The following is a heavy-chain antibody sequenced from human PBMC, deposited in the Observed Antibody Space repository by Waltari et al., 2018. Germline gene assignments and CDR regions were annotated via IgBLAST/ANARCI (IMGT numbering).Heavy chain of an antibody. Sequence: EVQLVESGGGLVQPGGSLRLSCAASGFTFSSYWMSWVRQAPGTGLEWVAHIKQDGSEKYYVDSVKGRFTISRDNAKNSLYLQMNSLRAEDTAVYYCARDQYSSWYYYNILVTHYYYGMDVWGQGTTVTVSS. CDR3: ARDQYSSWYYYNILVTHYYYGMDV. D-gene: IGHD6-13*01. CDR1: GFTFSSYW. J-gene: IGHJ6*02. CDR2: IKQDGSEK. V-gene: IGHV3-7*01.